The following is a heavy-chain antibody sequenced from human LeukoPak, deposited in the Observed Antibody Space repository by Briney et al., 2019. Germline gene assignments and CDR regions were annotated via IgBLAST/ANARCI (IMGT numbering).Heavy chain of an antibody. CDR1: GFTFRNYW. CDR3: ARHPNSNWDY. Sequence: GGSLRLSCAASGFTFRNYWMSWVRQVPGKGLEWVDNINEGGNEKNYVDSVKGRSTASRDNAQNSLYLQMNSLRVEDTAVYYCARHPNSNWDYWGQGTLVTVSS. CDR2: INEGGNEK. J-gene: IGHJ4*02. D-gene: IGHD6-13*01. V-gene: IGHV3-7*03.